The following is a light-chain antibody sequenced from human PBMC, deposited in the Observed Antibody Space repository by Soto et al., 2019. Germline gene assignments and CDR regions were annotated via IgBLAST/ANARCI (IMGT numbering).Light chain of an antibody. CDR1: TSNIGSGY. V-gene: IGLV1-47*01. CDR3: ASWDDSLTTWV. J-gene: IGLJ3*02. CDR2: RNV. Sequence: QAVVTQPPSASGTPGQRVTISCVGDTSNIGSGYVYWYQQLPGMAPKLLITRNVQRPSGVPDRFSASKSGASASLAISGLRSEDEADYYCASWDDSLTTWVFGGGTQLTVL.